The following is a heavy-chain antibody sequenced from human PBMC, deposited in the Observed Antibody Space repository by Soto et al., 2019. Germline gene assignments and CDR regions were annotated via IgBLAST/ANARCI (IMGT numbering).Heavy chain of an antibody. D-gene: IGHD3-22*01. J-gene: IGHJ4*02. Sequence: QVQLVQSGTEVKKPGSSVTVSCKASGGSFSSYAISWVRQAPGQGLEWMGGIIPIFATANYAQKFQGRVTIIADESTRTAYMELSSLRSEDTAVYYCARLGAPPDLSGQYDSSGYYIYWGQGTLVTVSS. CDR2: IIPIFATA. CDR3: ARLGAPPDLSGQYDSSGYYIY. CDR1: GGSFSSYA. V-gene: IGHV1-69*01.